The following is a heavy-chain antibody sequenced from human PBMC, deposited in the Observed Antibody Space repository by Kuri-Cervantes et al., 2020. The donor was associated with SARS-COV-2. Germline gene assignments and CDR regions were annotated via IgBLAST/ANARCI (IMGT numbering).Heavy chain of an antibody. CDR2: INHSGST. CDR3: ARGSVVPAANDY. D-gene: IGHD2-2*01. V-gene: IGHV4-34*01. CDR1: GGSSSGYY. Sequence: SETLSLTCAVYGGSSSGYYWSWIRQPPGKGLEWIGEINHSGSTNYNPSLKSRVTISVDTSKNQFSLKLSSVTAADTAVYYCARGSVVPAANDYWGQGTLVTVSS. J-gene: IGHJ4*02.